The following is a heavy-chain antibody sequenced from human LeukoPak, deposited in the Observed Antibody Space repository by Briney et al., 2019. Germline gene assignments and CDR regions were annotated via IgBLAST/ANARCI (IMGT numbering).Heavy chain of an antibody. CDR1: GFTVSSNY. CDR2: IYYTGST. Sequence: GSLRLSCAASGFTVSSNYMSWIRQPPGKGLEWIGYIYYTGSTNYNPSLKSRVTMSVDASKNQFSLNLSSVTAADTAVYYCAEVDSSGYQIDYWGQGTLVTVSS. V-gene: IGHV4-59*02. J-gene: IGHJ4*02. CDR3: AEVDSSGYQIDY. D-gene: IGHD3-22*01.